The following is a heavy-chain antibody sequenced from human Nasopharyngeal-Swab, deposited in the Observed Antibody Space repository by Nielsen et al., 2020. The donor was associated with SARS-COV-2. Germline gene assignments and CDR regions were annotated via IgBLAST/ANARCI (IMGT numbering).Heavy chain of an antibody. D-gene: IGHD3-16*02. Sequence: EGSLRIYCAGSGFSFSSYSMNWVRQAPGKGLERVSSISSSSSYIYYADSVKGRFTISRDNAKNSLYLQMNSLRAADTAVYYCARAYDYFWGSYPEGAFDIWGQGTMVTVSS. CDR1: GFSFSSYS. J-gene: IGHJ3*02. CDR2: ISSSSSYI. CDR3: ARAYDYFWGSYPEGAFDI. V-gene: IGHV3-21*01.